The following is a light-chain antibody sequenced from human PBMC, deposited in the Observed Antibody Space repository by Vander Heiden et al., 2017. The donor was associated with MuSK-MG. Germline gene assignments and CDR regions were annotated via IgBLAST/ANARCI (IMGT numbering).Light chain of an antibody. CDR2: AAS. J-gene: IGKJ4*01. V-gene: IGKV1-39*01. Sequence: DIEMTQSPFSLSASVGDRVTITCRASQNIATYLNWYQQKPGKAPKLLVSAASRLQSPVPSRLNGRGSGTAFTLTISMLQPQDFATSYCQQSDSTLFTFGGGTKVELK. CDR3: QQSDSTLFT. CDR1: QNIATY.